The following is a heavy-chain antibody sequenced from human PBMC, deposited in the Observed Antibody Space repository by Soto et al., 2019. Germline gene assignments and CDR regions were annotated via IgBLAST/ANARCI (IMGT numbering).Heavy chain of an antibody. Sequence: PGGSLRLSCAASGFTFSDYYMSWIRQAPGKGLEWVSYISSSGSTIYYADSVKGRFTISRDNAKNSLYLQMNSLRAEDTAVYYCAREWGDSSSLFPTVIDTYYMDVWGKGTTVTVSS. CDR3: AREWGDSSSLFPTVIDTYYMDV. D-gene: IGHD6-6*01. J-gene: IGHJ6*03. CDR2: ISSSGSTI. CDR1: GFTFSDYY. V-gene: IGHV3-11*01.